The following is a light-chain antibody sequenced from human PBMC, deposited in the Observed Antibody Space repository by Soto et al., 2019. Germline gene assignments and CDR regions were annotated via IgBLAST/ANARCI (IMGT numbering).Light chain of an antibody. CDR2: DVS. V-gene: IGLV2-14*03. CDR1: SSDVGGYNY. CDR3: SSYTTSNTRQIV. J-gene: IGLJ1*01. Sequence: QSVLTQPASVSGSPGQSITISCTGTSSDVGGYNYVSWYQHHPGKAPQLMIYDVSNRPSGVSNRFSGSKSGNTASLTISGLQPEDEADYYCSSYTTSNTRQIVFGTGTKLTVL.